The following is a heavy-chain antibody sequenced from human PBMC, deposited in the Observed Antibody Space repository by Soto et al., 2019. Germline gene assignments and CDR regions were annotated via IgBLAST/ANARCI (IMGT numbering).Heavy chain of an antibody. Sequence: SETLSLTCTVSGGSIFSHLWSWIRQPPGKGLEWIGYVSHSGSTTHNPSLKSRVTISLDTSQNQVSLQLRSVTAADTAVYYCAREGPLSGDAFDIWGRGTKVTVSS. D-gene: IGHD3-16*01. CDR1: GGSIFSHL. CDR3: AREGPLSGDAFDI. CDR2: VSHSGST. J-gene: IGHJ3*02. V-gene: IGHV4-59*11.